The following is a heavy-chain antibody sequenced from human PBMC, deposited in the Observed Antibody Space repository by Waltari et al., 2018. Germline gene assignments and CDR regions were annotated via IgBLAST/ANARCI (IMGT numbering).Heavy chain of an antibody. V-gene: IGHV1-69*01. D-gene: IGHD6-19*01. CDR3: ARYLQQWLVPGDAFDI. Sequence: QVQLVQSGAAVKKPGSSVKVSCKASGGTFSSYAISWVRQAPGQGLEWMGEIIPIFGTANYAQKFQGRVTITADESTSTAYMELSSLRSEDTAVYYCARYLQQWLVPGDAFDIWGQGTMVTVSS. J-gene: IGHJ3*02. CDR1: GGTFSSYA. CDR2: IIPIFGTA.